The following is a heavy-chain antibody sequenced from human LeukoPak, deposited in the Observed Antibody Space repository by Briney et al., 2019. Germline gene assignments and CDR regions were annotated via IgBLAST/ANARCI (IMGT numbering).Heavy chain of an antibody. V-gene: IGHV3-11*04. CDR2: VSSSGSSI. J-gene: IGHJ4*02. CDR1: GFTFSDYY. D-gene: IGHD5-24*01. CDR3: ARARPRWDFDY. Sequence: GGSLRLSCAASGFTFSDYYMSWIRQAPGKGLEWISYVSSSGSSIYYADSVKGRFTISRDNAKTSLNLQMDSLRVEDTAVYYRARARPRWDFDYWGQGTLVTVSS.